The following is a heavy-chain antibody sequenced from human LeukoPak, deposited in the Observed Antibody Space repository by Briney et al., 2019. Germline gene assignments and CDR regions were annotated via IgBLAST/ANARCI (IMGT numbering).Heavy chain of an antibody. CDR2: IRYDGSNT. Sequence: GGSLRLSCAASGFTFSSYGMHWVRQAPGKGLEWVAFIRYDGSNTYYVDSVKGRFTISSDSSKNTLYLQMNSLRAEDTAVYYCAKDGIASTGPYHFDYWGQGTLVTVSS. D-gene: IGHD6-13*01. J-gene: IGHJ4*02. V-gene: IGHV3-30*02. CDR3: AKDGIASTGPYHFDY. CDR1: GFTFSSYG.